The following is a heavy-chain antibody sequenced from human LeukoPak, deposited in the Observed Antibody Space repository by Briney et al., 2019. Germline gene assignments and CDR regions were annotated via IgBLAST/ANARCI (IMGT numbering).Heavy chain of an antibody. CDR1: GFTFSTYW. D-gene: IGHD2-2*02. V-gene: IGHV3-7*03. CDR3: ARVYTGNRWHFDY. Sequence: GGSLRLSCAASGFTFSTYWMSWVRQAPGKGLECVANIKRDGSEKYYVDSVKGRFTIFRDDTKSSLYLQMNSLRAEDTAVYFCARVYTGNRWHFDYWGQGTLVTVSS. CDR2: IKRDGSEK. J-gene: IGHJ4*02.